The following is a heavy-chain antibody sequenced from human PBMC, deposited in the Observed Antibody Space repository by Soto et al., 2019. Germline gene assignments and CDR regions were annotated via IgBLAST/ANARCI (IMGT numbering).Heavy chain of an antibody. CDR2: ISHSGST. CDR1: GGSTSSGGYS. V-gene: IGHV4-30-2*01. J-gene: IGHJ4*02. D-gene: IGHD6-19*01. CDR3: ARGGLLPDY. Sequence: QLQLQESGSGLVKPSQTLSLTCAVSGGSTSSGGYSWSWLRQPPGKGLEWIGYISHSGSTYYNPSLMRRVNISVDTSKNQFSLRLSFVTAADTAVYYCARGGLLPDYWGQGTLVTVSS.